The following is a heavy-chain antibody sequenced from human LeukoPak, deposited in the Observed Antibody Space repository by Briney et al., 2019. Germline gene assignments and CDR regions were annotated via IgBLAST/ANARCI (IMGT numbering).Heavy chain of an antibody. CDR1: GYTFTGYY. CDR3: AGSSWAFDY. V-gene: IGHV1-69*13. Sequence: SVKVSCKASGYTFTGYYMHWVRQAPGQGLEWMGGIIPIFGTANYAQKFQGRVTITADESTSTAYMELSSLRSEDTAVYYCAGSSWAFDYWGQGTLVTVSS. CDR2: IIPIFGTA. D-gene: IGHD6-13*01. J-gene: IGHJ4*02.